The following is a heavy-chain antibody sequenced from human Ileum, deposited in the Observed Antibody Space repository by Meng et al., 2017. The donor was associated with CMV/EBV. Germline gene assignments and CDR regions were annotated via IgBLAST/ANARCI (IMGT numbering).Heavy chain of an antibody. D-gene: IGHD6-13*01. CDR3: IRDWGTALYD. V-gene: IGHV3-72*01. Sequence: CEASGFTLTNQERDRVSKDREKGVEWVELSKKKDEKNVTEYDASVKGRFTISRDDSKNSLYLQMNSMQIEDTAVYYCIRDWGTALYDWGQGTLVTVSS. CDR1: GFTLTNQE. CDR2: SKKKDEKNVT. J-gene: IGHJ4*02.